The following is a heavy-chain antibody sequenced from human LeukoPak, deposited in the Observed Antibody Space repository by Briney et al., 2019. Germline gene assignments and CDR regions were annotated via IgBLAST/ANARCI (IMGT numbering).Heavy chain of an antibody. J-gene: IGHJ6*02. V-gene: IGHV4-39*01. CDR3: VGQGYCSGGSCYRVVYYYYYGMDV. Sequence: SETLSLTCTVSGGSISSSSYYWGWIRQPPGKGLEWIGSIYYSGSTYYNPSLKSRVTISVDTSKNQFSLKLSSVTAADTAVYYCVGQGYCSGGSCYRVVYYYYYGMDVWGQGTTVTVSS. CDR1: GGSISSSSYY. CDR2: IYYSGST. D-gene: IGHD2-15*01.